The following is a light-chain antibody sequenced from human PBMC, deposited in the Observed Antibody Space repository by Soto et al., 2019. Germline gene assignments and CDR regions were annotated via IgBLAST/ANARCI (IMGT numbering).Light chain of an antibody. CDR2: GAS. CDR1: QSVSNNY. Sequence: LTPSEGTLSLSRKKVATVSCIACQSVSNNYLAGYQQKPGQAPRLLIYGASNRATGIPDRFSGSGSGTDFILTISRLEPGDSAVYYYQQCTSSGTFGQGTKVDIK. J-gene: IGKJ1*01. V-gene: IGKV3-20*01. CDR3: QQCTSSGT.